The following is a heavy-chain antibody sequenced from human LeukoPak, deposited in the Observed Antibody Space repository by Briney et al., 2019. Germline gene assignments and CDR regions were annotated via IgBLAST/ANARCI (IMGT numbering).Heavy chain of an antibody. Sequence: GGSLRLSCAASGFTFSSYWMHWVRQAPGKWLVWVSRINSDGSSTNYADSVKGRFTISRANAKNTLYLQVKSLRAEDTAVYYCARGPSGWGSLDSWGQGTLVTVSS. D-gene: IGHD7-27*01. CDR3: ARGPSGWGSLDS. V-gene: IGHV3-74*01. CDR2: INSDGSST. J-gene: IGHJ4*02. CDR1: GFTFSSYW.